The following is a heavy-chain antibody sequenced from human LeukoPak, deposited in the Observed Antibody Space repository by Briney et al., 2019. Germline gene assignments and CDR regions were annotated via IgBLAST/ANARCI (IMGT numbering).Heavy chain of an antibody. J-gene: IGHJ4*02. CDR1: DGSISSSDW. CDR3: ARGGPPYGDSNDS. D-gene: IGHD4-17*01. V-gene: IGHV4-4*02. Sequence: KPSGTLSLTCAVSDGSISSSDWWSWVRQPPGKGLEWIGQIYHSGSTRYNPSLKGRVTIFVDTSKNQFSLNLRSMTAADTAVYYCARGGPPYGDSNDSWGQGTLVTVSS. CDR2: IYHSGST.